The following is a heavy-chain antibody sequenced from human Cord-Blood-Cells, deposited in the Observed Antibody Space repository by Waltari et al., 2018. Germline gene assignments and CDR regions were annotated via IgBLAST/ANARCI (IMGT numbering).Heavy chain of an antibody. V-gene: IGHV3-7*01. D-gene: IGHD6-13*01. CDR1: GFTFCSYG. CDR2: IKQDGSEK. Sequence: EEQLVVSGGGLVQLGGPRRLSWAASGFTFCSYGMSVVRQATGKGLEWVANIKQDGSEKYYVESVKGRFTISRDNAKNSLYLQMNSLRAEDTAVYYCARGVAAAGHFDYWGQGTLVTVSS. CDR3: ARGVAAAGHFDY. J-gene: IGHJ4*02.